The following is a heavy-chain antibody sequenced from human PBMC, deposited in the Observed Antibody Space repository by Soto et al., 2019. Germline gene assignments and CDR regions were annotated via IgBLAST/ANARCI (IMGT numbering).Heavy chain of an antibody. J-gene: IGHJ6*02. CDR1: GFNFSSYA. CDR3: ARDLHITIFGVVMTYYGMDV. V-gene: IGHV3-30-3*01. CDR2: ISYDGSNK. Sequence: ESGGGVVQPGRSLRLSCAASGFNFSSYAMHWVRQAPGKGLAWVAVISYDGSNKYYADSVKGRFTISRDNSKNTPYLQMNSLRAEDTAVYYCARDLHITIFGVVMTYYGMDVWGQGTTVTVSS. D-gene: IGHD3-3*01.